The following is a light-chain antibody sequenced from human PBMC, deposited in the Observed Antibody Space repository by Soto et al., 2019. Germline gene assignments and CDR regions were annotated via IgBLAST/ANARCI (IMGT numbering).Light chain of an antibody. CDR3: SSYAGSHTYEV. Sequence: QSALTQPRSVSGSPGQSVTISCTGTSSDVGAYNFVSWYQQNPGKAPKLILYDVIKRPSGVPDRFSGSKSDNTASLTISGLQTEDEADYHCSSYAGSHTYEVFGGGTKVTVL. V-gene: IGLV2-11*01. CDR1: SSDVGAYNF. J-gene: IGLJ3*02. CDR2: DVI.